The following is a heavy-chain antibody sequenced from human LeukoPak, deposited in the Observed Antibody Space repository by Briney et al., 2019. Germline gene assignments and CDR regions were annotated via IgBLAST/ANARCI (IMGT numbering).Heavy chain of an antibody. V-gene: IGHV3-30*18. Sequence: GRSLRLSCAASGFTFSSYGMHWVRQAPGKGLEWVAVISYDGSNKYYADSVKGRFTISRDNSKNTLYLQMNSLRAEDTAVYHCAKVAQRAFDIWGQGTMVTVSS. CDR1: GFTFSSYG. J-gene: IGHJ3*02. CDR3: AKVAQRAFDI. CDR2: ISYDGSNK.